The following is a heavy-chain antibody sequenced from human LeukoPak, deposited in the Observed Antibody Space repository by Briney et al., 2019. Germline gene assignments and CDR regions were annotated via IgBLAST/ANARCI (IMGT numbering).Heavy chain of an antibody. D-gene: IGHD3-10*01. Sequence: GGSLRLSCAASGFTFSSYSMNWVRQAPGKGLEWVSYISSSSSTIYYADSVKGRFTISRDNAKNSLYLQMNGLRAEDTAVYYCARLFVYGSGAEAFDYWGQGALVTVSS. J-gene: IGHJ4*02. CDR1: GFTFSSYS. V-gene: IGHV3-48*01. CDR2: ISSSSSTI. CDR3: ARLFVYGSGAEAFDY.